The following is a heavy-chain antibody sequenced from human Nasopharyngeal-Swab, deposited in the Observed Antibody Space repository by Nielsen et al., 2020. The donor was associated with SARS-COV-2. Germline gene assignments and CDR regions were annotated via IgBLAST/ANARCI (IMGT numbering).Heavy chain of an antibody. CDR3: ARGAIDYYDSSGYGD. J-gene: IGHJ4*02. V-gene: IGHV4-31*02. CDR2: IYYSGST. Sequence: WIRQPPGKGLEWIGYIYYSGSTYYNPSPKSRVTISVDTSKNQFSLKLSSVTAADTAVYYCARGAIDYYDSSGYGDWGQGTLVTVSS. D-gene: IGHD3-22*01.